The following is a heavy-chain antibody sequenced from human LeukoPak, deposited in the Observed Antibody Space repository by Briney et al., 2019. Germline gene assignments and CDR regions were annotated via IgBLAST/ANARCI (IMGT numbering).Heavy chain of an antibody. CDR3: AKERARGPAAMFGYP. CDR1: GFTFSSYG. V-gene: IGHV3-30*02. Sequence: GGSLRLSCAASGFTFSSYGMHWVRQAPGQGLEWVAFIRYDGGNKYYADSVKGRFTISRDNSKNTLYLQMNSLRAEDTAVYYCAKERARGPAAMFGYPPGQGTPVTASS. J-gene: IGHJ5*02. CDR2: IRYDGGNK. D-gene: IGHD2-2*01.